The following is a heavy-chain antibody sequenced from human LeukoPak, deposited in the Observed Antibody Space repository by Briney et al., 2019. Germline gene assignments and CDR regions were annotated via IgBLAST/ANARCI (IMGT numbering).Heavy chain of an antibody. Sequence: SETLSLTCTLSGVSISGYYGTCIRQPPGEALEYIGCIYYTGTTNYHPSLNSRVTISVDTSKNQFALKLSSVTAADTAVYYCARVVGGVGLDYWGQGTLVTVSS. D-gene: IGHD3-16*01. V-gene: IGHV4-59*01. J-gene: IGHJ4*02. CDR2: IYYTGTT. CDR1: GVSISGYY. CDR3: ARVVGGVGLDY.